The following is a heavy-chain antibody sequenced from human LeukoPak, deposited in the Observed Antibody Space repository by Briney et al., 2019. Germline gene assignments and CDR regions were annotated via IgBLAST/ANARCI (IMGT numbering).Heavy chain of an antibody. CDR3: ARTSSLTPTPSFDY. D-gene: IGHD2-15*01. V-gene: IGHV3-21*01. CDR2: ISSSSSYI. CDR1: GFIFSSYA. J-gene: IGHJ4*02. Sequence: GGSLRLSCAASGFIFSSYAMNWVRQAPGKGLEWVSSISSSSSYIYYADSLKGRFTISRDSAKNSLFLQMNSLRAEDTAVYYCARTSSLTPTPSFDYWGQGTLVTVSS.